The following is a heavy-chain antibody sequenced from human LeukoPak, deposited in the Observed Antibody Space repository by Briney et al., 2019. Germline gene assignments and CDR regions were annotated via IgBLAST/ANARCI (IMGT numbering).Heavy chain of an antibody. CDR1: GGSISSSSYY. Sequence: SETLSLTCTVSGGSISSSSYYWGWIRQPPGKGLEWIGSIYYSGSTYYNPSLKSRVTISVATSKNQCSLKLSSVTAEDTAVYYCARLAPPGCSSGYYDQWFDPWGQGTLVTVSS. CDR3: ARLAPPGCSSGYYDQWFDP. CDR2: IYYSGST. J-gene: IGHJ5*02. V-gene: IGHV4-39*01. D-gene: IGHD3-22*01.